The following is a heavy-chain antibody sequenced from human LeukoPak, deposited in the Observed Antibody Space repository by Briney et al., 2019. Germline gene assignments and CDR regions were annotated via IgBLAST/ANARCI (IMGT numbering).Heavy chain of an antibody. D-gene: IGHD3-22*01. CDR2: ISGDDVST. V-gene: IGHV3-23*01. CDR1: GFTFSIYG. Sequence: GGSLRLSCAASGFTFSIYGMSWVRQAPGKGLEWVSAISGDDVSTYYADSVKGRFTISRDNSKNTLYLQINSLRAEDTAVYYCAKGPYSYTSGRLHPHYMDVWGKGTTITVSS. J-gene: IGHJ6*03. CDR3: AKGPYSYTSGRLHPHYMDV.